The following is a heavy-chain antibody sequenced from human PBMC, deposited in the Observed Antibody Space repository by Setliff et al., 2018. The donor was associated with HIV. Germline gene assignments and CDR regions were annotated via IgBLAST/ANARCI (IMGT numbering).Heavy chain of an antibody. CDR3: ARGPTRFYFDY. J-gene: IGHJ4*02. CDR1: GDSITSYY. V-gene: IGHV4-59*01. CDR2: ISYSGST. D-gene: IGHD1-1*01. Sequence: VTLSLTCIVSGDSITSYYWSWIRQPPGKGLEWIGYISYSGSTNYNPSLKSRVTILVDTSKNHFSLKLTSVTAADMAVYYCARGPTRFYFDYWGQGTLVTVSS.